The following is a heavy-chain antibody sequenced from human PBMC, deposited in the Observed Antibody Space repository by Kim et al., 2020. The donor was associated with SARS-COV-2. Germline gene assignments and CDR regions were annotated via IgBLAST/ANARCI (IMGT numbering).Heavy chain of an antibody. CDR3: AKSGYDYGAWEDLGGMDV. V-gene: IGHV3-43*01. D-gene: IGHD5-12*01. Sequence: KGRFTISRDNSKNSLYLQMNSLRTEDTALYYCAKSGYDYGAWEDLGGMDVWGQGTTVTVSS. J-gene: IGHJ6*02.